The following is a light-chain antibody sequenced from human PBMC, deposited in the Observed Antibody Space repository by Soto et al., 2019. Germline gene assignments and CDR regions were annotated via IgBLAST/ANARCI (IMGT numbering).Light chain of an antibody. CDR2: DVT. CDR1: SSDVGGYNY. CDR3: SSYTSTSTYV. V-gene: IGLV2-14*01. J-gene: IGLJ1*01. Sequence: QSALTQPASVSGSPGQSITISCTGTSSDVGGYNYVSWYQQHPGKAPKLMIYDVTYRPSGVSNRFSGSKSGTTASLTLSGLQAEYEADYYCSSYTSTSTYVFGTGTKVTVL.